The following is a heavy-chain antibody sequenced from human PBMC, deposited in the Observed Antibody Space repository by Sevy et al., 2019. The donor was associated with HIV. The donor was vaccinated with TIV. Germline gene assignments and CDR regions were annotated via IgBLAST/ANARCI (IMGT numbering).Heavy chain of an antibody. CDR1: GGSISSGGYY. CDR2: IYYSGST. D-gene: IGHD2-2*01. CDR3: ARGPLGYCSSTSCYRSFYYYGMDV. Sequence: SETLSLTCTVSGGSISSGGYYWSWIRQHPGKGLEWIGYIYYSGSTYYNPSLKSRVTISVDTSKNQFSLKLSSVTPADTAVYYCARGPLGYCSSTSCYRSFYYYGMDVWGQGTTVTVSS. V-gene: IGHV4-31*03. J-gene: IGHJ6*02.